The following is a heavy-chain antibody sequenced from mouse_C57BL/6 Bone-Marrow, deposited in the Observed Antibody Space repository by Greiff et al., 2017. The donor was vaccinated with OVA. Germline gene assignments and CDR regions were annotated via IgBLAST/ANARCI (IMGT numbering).Heavy chain of an antibody. CDR2: INPGSGGT. D-gene: IGHD2-1*01. J-gene: IGHJ4*01. V-gene: IGHV1-54*01. CDR3: ARWGDGNPYYYAMDY. Sequence: QVQLQQSGAELVRPGTSVKVSCKASGYAFTNYLIEWVKQRPGQGLEWIGVINPGSGGTNYNEKFKGKATLTADKSSSTAYMQLSSLTSEDSAVYFCARWGDGNPYYYAMDYWGQGTSVTVSS. CDR1: GYAFTNYL.